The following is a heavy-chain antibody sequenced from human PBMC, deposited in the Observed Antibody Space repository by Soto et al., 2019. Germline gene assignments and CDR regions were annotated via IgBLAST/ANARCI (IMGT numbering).Heavy chain of an antibody. CDR2: IYNDGTYS. D-gene: IGHD3-10*01. J-gene: IGHJ4*02. Sequence: GGSLRLSCAASGFIFKMYWMHWVRQSPGKGLVWISRIYNDGTYSDYADSVRGRFTISRDNVNDTLYLQMNNLRAEDSGLYYCTRGPRPISTGTGAYWGQGTQVT. CDR1: GFIFKMYW. CDR3: TRGPRPISTGTGAY. V-gene: IGHV3-74*01.